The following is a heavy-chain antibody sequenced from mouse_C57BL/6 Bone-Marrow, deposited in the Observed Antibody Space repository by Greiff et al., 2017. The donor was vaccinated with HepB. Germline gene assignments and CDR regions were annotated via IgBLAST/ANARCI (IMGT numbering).Heavy chain of an antibody. CDR2: IYPRSGNT. V-gene: IGHV1-81*01. D-gene: IGHD2-4*01. CDR3: ARDEAFYYDYEFAY. J-gene: IGHJ3*01. Sequence: VQLQQSGAELARPGASVKLSCKASGYTFTSYGISWVKQRTGQGLEWIGEIYPRSGNTYYNEKFKGKATLTADKSSSTAYMELRSLTSADSAVYFCARDEAFYYDYEFAYWGRGTLVTVSA. CDR1: GYTFTSYG.